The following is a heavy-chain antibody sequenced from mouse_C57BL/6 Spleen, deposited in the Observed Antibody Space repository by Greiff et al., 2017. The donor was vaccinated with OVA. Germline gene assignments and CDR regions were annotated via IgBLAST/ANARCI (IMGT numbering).Heavy chain of an antibody. Sequence: EVKLVESGGGLVKPGGSLKLSCAASGFTFSDYGIHWVRQAPEKGLEWVAYISSDSTTTYYADTVKGRFTISRDNAKNTLFLQMTRLRSEDTAMYYCARRFITTVVGYFDVWGTGTTVTVSS. CDR2: ISSDSTTT. CDR1: GFTFSDYG. CDR3: ARRFITTVVGYFDV. J-gene: IGHJ1*03. V-gene: IGHV5-17*01. D-gene: IGHD1-1*01.